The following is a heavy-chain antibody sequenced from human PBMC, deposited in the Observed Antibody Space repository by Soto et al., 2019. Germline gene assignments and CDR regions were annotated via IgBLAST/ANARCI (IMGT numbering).Heavy chain of an antibody. V-gene: IGHV1-69*01. Sequence: QVQLVQSGAEVKKPGSSVKVSCKASGGTFSSYAISWVRQAPGQGLEWMGGIIPIFGTANYAQKFQGRVTITTDESTSTAYMELSSLRSDDTAVYYCAREVAVTTDRYYYYGMDVWGQGTTVTVSS. CDR1: GGTFSSYA. J-gene: IGHJ6*02. CDR3: AREVAVTTDRYYYYGMDV. CDR2: IIPIFGTA. D-gene: IGHD4-17*01.